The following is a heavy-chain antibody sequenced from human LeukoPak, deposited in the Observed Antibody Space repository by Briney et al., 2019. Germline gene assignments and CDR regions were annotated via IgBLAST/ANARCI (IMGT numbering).Heavy chain of an antibody. CDR3: ARDPYSNWFDP. CDR1: GDTFTSYD. J-gene: IGHJ5*02. Sequence: ASVKVSCKASGDTFTSYDINWVRQATGQGLEWMGWMNPNSGNTGYAQKFQGRVTITRNTSISTAYMELSSLRSDDTAVYYCARDPYSNWFDPWGQGTLVTVSS. V-gene: IGHV1-8*03. CDR2: MNPNSGNT. D-gene: IGHD2-15*01.